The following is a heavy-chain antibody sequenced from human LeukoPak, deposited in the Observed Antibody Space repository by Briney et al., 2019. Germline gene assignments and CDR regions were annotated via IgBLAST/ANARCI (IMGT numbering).Heavy chain of an antibody. Sequence: VSVKVSCKASGYTFTTYGISSVRQAPGQRLEGMGWISVYNGNTNYAQKLQGRVTMTTDTSTSTDYMEMRSLRSDDTAVYYCASDYPWATVTTHSAPIDYWGQGTLVTVSS. D-gene: IGHD4-17*01. V-gene: IGHV1-18*01. J-gene: IGHJ4*02. CDR1: GYTFTTYG. CDR3: ASDYPWATVTTHSAPIDY. CDR2: ISVYNGNT.